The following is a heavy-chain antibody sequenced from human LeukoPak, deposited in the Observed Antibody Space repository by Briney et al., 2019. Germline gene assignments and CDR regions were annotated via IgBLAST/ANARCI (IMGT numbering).Heavy chain of an antibody. CDR2: INPNSGGT. V-gene: IGHV1-2*02. Sequence: GASVKVSCKASGYTFTGYYMHWVRQAPGQGLEWMGWINPNSGGTNYAQKFQGRVTMTRDTSISTAYMELSRLRSDDTAAYYCARDPVTVTTRSFDYWGQGTLVTVSS. CDR3: ARDPVTVTTRSFDY. D-gene: IGHD4-11*01. J-gene: IGHJ4*02. CDR1: GYTFTGYY.